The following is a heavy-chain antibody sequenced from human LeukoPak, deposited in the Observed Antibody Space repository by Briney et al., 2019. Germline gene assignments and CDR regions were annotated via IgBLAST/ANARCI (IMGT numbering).Heavy chain of an antibody. Sequence: PSETLSLTCTVSGGSISSSSYYWGWIRQPPGKGLEWIGSIYYSGSTYYNPSLKSRVTISVDTSKNQFSLNLSSVTAADTAVYYCARRNSYGPLMDVWGKGTTVTVSS. V-gene: IGHV4-39*07. CDR2: IYYSGST. CDR1: GGSISSSSYY. D-gene: IGHD5-18*01. CDR3: ARRNSYGPLMDV. J-gene: IGHJ6*04.